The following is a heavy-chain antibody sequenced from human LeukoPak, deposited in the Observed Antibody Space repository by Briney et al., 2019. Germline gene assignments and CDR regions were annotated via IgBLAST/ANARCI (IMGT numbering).Heavy chain of an antibody. Sequence: GGPLRLPCTVSGFTFSPYAMRWVRRSPGKGLEGVSAFSGSGGSTYYADSVKGRFTISRDNSKNTLYLQMNSLRAEDTAVYYCTTSVAAAGYYYYGMDVWGQGTTVTVSS. V-gene: IGHV3-23*01. CDR3: TTSVAAAGYYYYGMDV. CDR2: FSGSGGST. CDR1: GFTFSPYA. J-gene: IGHJ6*02. D-gene: IGHD6-13*01.